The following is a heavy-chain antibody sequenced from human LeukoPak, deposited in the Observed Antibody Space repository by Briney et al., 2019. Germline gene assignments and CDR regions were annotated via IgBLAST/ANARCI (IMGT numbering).Heavy chain of an antibody. J-gene: IGHJ6*03. V-gene: IGHV3-11*01. Sequence: GWSLRLSCAASAFTFSDYNMRWIRQAPGKVLEWVSSISRSGSTKYYADSVKGRFTMSRDNARNSLVLQMNSLRAEDTAVYYCARVLRYCSGGNCYSGGLGYMDVWGKGTTVTISS. CDR2: ISRSGSTK. CDR3: ARVLRYCSGGNCYSGGLGYMDV. CDR1: AFTFSDYN. D-gene: IGHD2-15*01.